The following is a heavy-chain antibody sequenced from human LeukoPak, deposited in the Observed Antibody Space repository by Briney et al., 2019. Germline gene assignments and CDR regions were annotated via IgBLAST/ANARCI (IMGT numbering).Heavy chain of an antibody. D-gene: IGHD3-9*01. CDR2: MKQDGREI. J-gene: IGHJ6*02. Sequence: GGSLRLSCAASGFSFSRYWMSWVRQAPGKGLEWVANMKQDGREIFYVESVKGRFTISRDNAKNSLYLQMNSLRAEDTAVYYCTRDLMDYDVSTGLHHYYMDVWGQGTTVTVSS. V-gene: IGHV3-7*01. CDR1: GFSFSRYW. CDR3: TRDLMDYDVSTGLHHYYMDV.